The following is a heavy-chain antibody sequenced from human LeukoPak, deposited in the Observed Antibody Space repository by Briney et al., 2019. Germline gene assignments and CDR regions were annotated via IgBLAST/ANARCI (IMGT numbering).Heavy chain of an antibody. V-gene: IGHV3-30*04. CDR2: ISYDGSNK. CDR1: GFTFSSYA. J-gene: IGHJ4*02. D-gene: IGHD2-2*01. Sequence: GGSLRLSCAASGFTFSSYAMHWVRQAPGKGLEWVAVISYDGSNKYYADSVKGRFTISRDNSKNTLYLQMNSLRAEETAVYYCARSAGYCSSTSCYYYDYWGQGTLVTVSS. CDR3: ARSAGYCSSTSCYYYDY.